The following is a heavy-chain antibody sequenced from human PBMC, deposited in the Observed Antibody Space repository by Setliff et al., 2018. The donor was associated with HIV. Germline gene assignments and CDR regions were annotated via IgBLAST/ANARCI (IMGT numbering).Heavy chain of an antibody. V-gene: IGHV4-39*01. Sequence: SETLSLTCSVSGVSINRTDHYWGWIRQSPGQRLEWIGSVSQSGSTYYNPSLKSRITISVDRSKNLFSLKLISVTAADQGVYYCARVPVAGANWFDPWGLGTLGTVSS. CDR2: VSQSGST. J-gene: IGHJ5*02. CDR1: GVSINRTDHY. D-gene: IGHD2-21*01. CDR3: ARVPVAGANWFDP.